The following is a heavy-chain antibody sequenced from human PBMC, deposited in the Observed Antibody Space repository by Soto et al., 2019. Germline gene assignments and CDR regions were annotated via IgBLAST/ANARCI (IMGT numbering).Heavy chain of an antibody. CDR2: IRSKAYGGTT. V-gene: IGHV3-49*04. CDR3: TSGRMDV. J-gene: IGHJ6*02. CDR1: GFTFGDYA. Sequence: PGGSLRLSCTASGFTFGDYAMSWVRQAPGKGLEWVGFIRSKAYGGTTEYAASVKGRFTISRDDSKSIAYLQMNSLKTEDAAVYYCTSGRMDVWGQGTTVTVSS.